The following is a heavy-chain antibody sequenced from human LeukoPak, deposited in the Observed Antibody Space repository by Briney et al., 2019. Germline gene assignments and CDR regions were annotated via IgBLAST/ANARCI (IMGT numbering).Heavy chain of an antibody. V-gene: IGHV4-59*01. CDR1: GGSISDGY. D-gene: IGHD6-19*01. J-gene: IGHJ4*02. CDR3: ARGAGWYNY. CDR2: IRYSGTT. Sequence: SETLSLTCTVLGGSISDGYWSWLRQPPGKGLEWIAFIRYSGTTNYNPSLRSRVSISMDTSKQQFSLKVSSVTAADTGTYYCARGAGWYNYWGQGTLVTVSS.